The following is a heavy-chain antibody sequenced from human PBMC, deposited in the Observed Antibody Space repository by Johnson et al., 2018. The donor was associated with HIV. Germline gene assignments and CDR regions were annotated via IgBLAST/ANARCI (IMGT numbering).Heavy chain of an antibody. CDR1: GFTFDDYA. V-gene: IGHV3-9*01. J-gene: IGHJ3*02. CDR2: ISWNSGSI. CDR3: AKDRWSTGGAFDI. Sequence: EVQLLESGGGLVQPGRSLRLSCAASGFTFDDYAMHWVRQAPGKGLEWVSGISWNSGSIGYADSVKGRFTISRDNAKNSLYLQMNSLRAEDTALYYCAKDRWSTGGAFDIWGQGTMVTVSS. D-gene: IGHD4-23*01.